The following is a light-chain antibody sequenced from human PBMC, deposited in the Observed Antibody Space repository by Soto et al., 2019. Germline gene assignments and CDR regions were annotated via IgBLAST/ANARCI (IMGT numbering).Light chain of an antibody. J-gene: IGKJ5*01. CDR3: QQYNSYPIT. CDR1: ESIDSW. CDR2: KAS. Sequence: DIQMTQSPSTLSASVGDRVTITCRASESIDSWLAWHQQKPGRAPKLLISKASSLQSGVPSRFSGSGSGTDFTLTISSLQPDDFATYYCQQYNSYPITFGHGTRLEIK. V-gene: IGKV1-5*03.